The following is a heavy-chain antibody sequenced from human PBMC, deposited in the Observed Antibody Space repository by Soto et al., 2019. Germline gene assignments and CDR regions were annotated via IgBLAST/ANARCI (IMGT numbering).Heavy chain of an antibody. CDR1: GYSISSGYY. CDR3: ARVYEQQLVPYYFDY. V-gene: IGHV4-38-2*01. D-gene: IGHD6-13*01. J-gene: IGHJ4*01. CDR2: IYHSGST. Sequence: PSETLSLTCAVSGYSISSGYYWGWIRQPPGKGLEWIGSIYHSGSTYYNPSLKSRVTISVDTSKNQFSLKLSSVTAADTAVYYCARVYEQQLVPYYFDYCRHVTLVTVSS.